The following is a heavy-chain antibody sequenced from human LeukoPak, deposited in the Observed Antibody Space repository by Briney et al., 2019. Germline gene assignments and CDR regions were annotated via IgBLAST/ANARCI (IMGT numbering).Heavy chain of an antibody. CDR2: IYYSGST. J-gene: IGHJ3*02. CDR1: GGSISSSSYY. CDR3: ARARSSYGYGDAFDI. V-gene: IGHV4-39*07. Sequence: SETLSLTCTVSGGSISSSSYYWGWIRQPPGKGLEWIGSIYYSGSTYYNPSLKSRVTISVDTSKNQFSLKLSSVTAADTAVYYCARARSSYGYGDAFDIWGQGTMATVSS. D-gene: IGHD5-18*01.